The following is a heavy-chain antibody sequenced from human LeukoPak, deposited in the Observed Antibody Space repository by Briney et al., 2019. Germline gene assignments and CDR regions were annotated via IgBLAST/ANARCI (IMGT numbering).Heavy chain of an antibody. CDR3: ACSLGSSSWLF. V-gene: IGHV4-59*08. J-gene: IGHJ4*02. D-gene: IGHD6-13*01. CDR2: IYYSGST. Sequence: SETLSLTCTVSGGSISSYYWSWIRQPPGKGLEWIGYIYYSGSTNYNPSLKSRVTISVDTSKNQFSLKLSSVTAAVTAGYYCACSLGSSSWLFWGQGNLVTVSS. CDR1: GGSISSYY.